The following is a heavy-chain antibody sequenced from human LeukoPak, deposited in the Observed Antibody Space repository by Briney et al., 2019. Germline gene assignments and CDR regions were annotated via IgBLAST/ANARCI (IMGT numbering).Heavy chain of an antibody. D-gene: IGHD3-3*02. V-gene: IGHV3-23*01. CDR3: ATFLEP. Sequence: GGSLRLSCAASGFTFSSFAMSWVRQAPGKGLEWVSGVSGGGDNTYYADSVKGRFTVSRDNSKNTLYLQMNSLRAEDTAVYYRATFLEPWGQGTLVTVSS. CDR2: VSGGGDNT. CDR1: GFTFSSFA. J-gene: IGHJ4*02.